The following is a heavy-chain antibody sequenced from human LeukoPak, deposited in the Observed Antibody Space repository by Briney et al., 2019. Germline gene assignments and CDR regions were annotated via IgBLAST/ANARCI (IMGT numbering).Heavy chain of an antibody. CDR2: IKGGGGDP. CDR3: AKGGHDFNPFYR. CDR1: GFTFSTYA. V-gene: IGHV3-23*01. D-gene: IGHD1-14*01. Sequence: HAGGSLRLSCAASGFTFSTYAMGWVRQAPGKGLEWVSSIKGGGGDPFYADSVKGRFTISRDNSKNTLFLQLHSLRAEDSAVYYCAKGGHDFNPFYRWSQGTLVTVSA. J-gene: IGHJ4*02.